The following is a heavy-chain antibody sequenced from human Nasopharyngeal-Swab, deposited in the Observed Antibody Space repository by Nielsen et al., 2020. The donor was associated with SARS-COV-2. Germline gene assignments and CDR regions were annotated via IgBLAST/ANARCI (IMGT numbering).Heavy chain of an antibody. CDR3: ARGRREYCSGGSCYNGRAFDI. CDR1: GGSISSYY. Sequence: SETLSLTCTVSGGSISSYYWSWIRQPPGKGLEWIGYIYYSGSTKYNPSLKSRVTISVGTSKNQFSLNLNSVTAADTAVYYCARGRREYCSGGSCYNGRAFDIWGQGTMVTVSS. V-gene: IGHV4-59*12. D-gene: IGHD2-15*01. J-gene: IGHJ3*02. CDR2: IYYSGST.